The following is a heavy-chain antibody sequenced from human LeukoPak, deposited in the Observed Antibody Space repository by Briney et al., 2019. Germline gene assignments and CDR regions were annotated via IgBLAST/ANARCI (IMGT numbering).Heavy chain of an antibody. V-gene: IGHV3-74*01. CDR2: INSDGSST. D-gene: IGHD3-3*01. Sequence: GGSLRLSCAASGFTFSSYWMHWVRQAPGKGLVWVSRINSDGSSTSCADSVKGRFTISRDNAKNTLYLQMNSLRAKDTAVYYCARGARIDDFWSGYYRNYYYYMDVWGKGTTVTVSS. J-gene: IGHJ6*03. CDR1: GFTFSSYW. CDR3: ARGARIDDFWSGYYRNYYYYMDV.